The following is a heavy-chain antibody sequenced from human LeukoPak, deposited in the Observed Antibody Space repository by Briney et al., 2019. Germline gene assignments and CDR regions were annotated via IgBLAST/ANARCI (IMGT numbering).Heavy chain of an antibody. CDR3: ARGRWLQQYNWFDP. Sequence: GGSLRLSCAASGFTFSSYWMHWVRQAPGKGLVWVSRIISDGSSTSYADSVKGRFTISRDNAKNTLYLQMNSLRAEDTAVYYCARGRWLQQYNWFDPWGQGTLVTVSS. CDR1: GFTFSSYW. J-gene: IGHJ5*02. CDR2: IISDGSST. V-gene: IGHV3-74*01. D-gene: IGHD5-24*01.